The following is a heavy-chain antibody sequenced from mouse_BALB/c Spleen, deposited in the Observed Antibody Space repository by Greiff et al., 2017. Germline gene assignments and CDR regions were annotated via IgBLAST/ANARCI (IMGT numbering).Heavy chain of an antibody. V-gene: IGHV1-54*03. CDR3: ARSRGLLRGAMDY. CDR1: GYAFTNYL. D-gene: IGHD2-3*01. Sequence: VMLVESGAELVRPGTSVKVSCKASGYAFTNYLIEWVKQRPGQGLEWIGVINPGSGGTNYNEKFKGKATLTADKSSSTAYMQLSSLTSDDSAVYFCARSRGLLRGAMDYWGQGTSVTVSS. CDR2: INPGSGGT. J-gene: IGHJ4*01.